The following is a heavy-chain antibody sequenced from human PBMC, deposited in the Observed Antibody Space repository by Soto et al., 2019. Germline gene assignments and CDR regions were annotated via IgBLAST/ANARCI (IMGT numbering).Heavy chain of an antibody. D-gene: IGHD3-3*01. CDR2: VYYGGST. CDR1: GDSIRSYY. Sequence: SETLSLTCTVSGDSIRSYYWTWIRQPPGRGLEWIGHVYYGGSTNYNPSLQSRVTISLDTSKNQFSLRLTSMTAADAAVYYCAGEGALATFGVVWGQGTRVTVSS. V-gene: IGHV4-59*01. J-gene: IGHJ4*02. CDR3: AGEGALATFGVV.